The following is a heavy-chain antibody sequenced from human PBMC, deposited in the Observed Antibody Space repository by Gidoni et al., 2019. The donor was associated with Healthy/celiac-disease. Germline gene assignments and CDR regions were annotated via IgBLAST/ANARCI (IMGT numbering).Heavy chain of an antibody. CDR1: GGSISSSSYY. V-gene: IGHV4-39*01. CDR3: ARSEFLEWLPQNFDY. J-gene: IGHJ4*02. Sequence: QLQLQESGPGLVKPSETLSLPCTVSGGSISSSSYYWGWIRQPPGKGLEWIGSIYYSGSTYYNPSLKSRVTISVDTSKNQFSLKLSSVTAADTAVYYCARSEFLEWLPQNFDYWGQGTLVTVSS. D-gene: IGHD3-3*01. CDR2: IYYSGST.